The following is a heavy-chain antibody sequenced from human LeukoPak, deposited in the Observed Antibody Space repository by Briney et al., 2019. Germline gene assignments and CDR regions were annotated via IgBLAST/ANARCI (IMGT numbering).Heavy chain of an antibody. D-gene: IGHD3-3*01. Sequence: GGSLRLSCAASGFTFSDYYMSWIRQAPGKGLEWVSYISSSSSYTNYADSVKGRFTISRDNAKNSLYLQLSSLRAEDTAVYYCARVPGGLEWADFDYWGQGTLVTVSS. CDR2: ISSSSSYT. V-gene: IGHV3-11*06. J-gene: IGHJ4*02. CDR1: GFTFSDYY. CDR3: ARVPGGLEWADFDY.